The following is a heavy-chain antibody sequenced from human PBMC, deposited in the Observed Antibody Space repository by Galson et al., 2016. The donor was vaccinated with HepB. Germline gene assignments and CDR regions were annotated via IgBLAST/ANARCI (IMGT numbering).Heavy chain of an antibody. Sequence: SLRLSCAASGFTFSSAWMSWVRQAPGKGLEWVGRIRSKSDGGTTDYLAPMKDRFTISRDDSKNTLYLQINSLKTEDTAVYYCTFGHCSGTSCNDYWGQGTLVIVSS. CDR2: IRSKSDGGTT. CDR1: GFTFSSAW. V-gene: IGHV3-15*01. D-gene: IGHD2-2*03. CDR3: TFGHCSGTSCNDY. J-gene: IGHJ4*02.